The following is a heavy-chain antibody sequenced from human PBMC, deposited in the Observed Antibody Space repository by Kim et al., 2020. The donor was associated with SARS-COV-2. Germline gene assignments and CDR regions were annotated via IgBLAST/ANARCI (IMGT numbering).Heavy chain of an antibody. CDR3: ARGSGGYYTSLDY. V-gene: IGHV3-30*01. J-gene: IGHJ4*02. D-gene: IGHD3-3*01. Sequence: YAASVKGRFTISRENYKNTLYLQMNSLRAEDTAVYYCARGSGGYYTSLDYWGQGTLVTVSS.